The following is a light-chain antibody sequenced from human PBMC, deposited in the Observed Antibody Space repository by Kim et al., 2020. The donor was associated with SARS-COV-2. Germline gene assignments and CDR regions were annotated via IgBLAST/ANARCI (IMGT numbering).Light chain of an antibody. J-gene: IGKJ4*01. CDR2: DAS. CDR3: QQYGSAPLT. Sequence: LSPGERAPLSCGASQSLGSNLAWYQQKPGLAPRLLIYDASSRATGIPDRFSGSGSGTDFTLTISRLEPEDFAVYYCQQYGSAPLTFGGGTKVDIK. CDR1: QSLGSN. V-gene: IGKV3D-20*01.